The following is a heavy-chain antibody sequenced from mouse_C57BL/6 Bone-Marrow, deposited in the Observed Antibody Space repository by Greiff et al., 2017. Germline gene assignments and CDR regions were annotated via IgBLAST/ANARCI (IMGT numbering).Heavy chain of an antibody. CDR2: INPYNDDT. CDR1: GYTFTSYV. J-gene: IGHJ2*01. V-gene: IGHV1-14*01. D-gene: IGHD1-1*01. Sequence: VQLQQSGPELVKPGASVKMSCKASGYTFTSYVMHWVKQKTGQGLEWIGYINPYNDDTKYNEKFKGKAPLTSDKSSSTAYMELSSLTSEDAAVYYCARSYYGSSPDSWVQGTTLTVSA. CDR3: ARSYYGSSPDS.